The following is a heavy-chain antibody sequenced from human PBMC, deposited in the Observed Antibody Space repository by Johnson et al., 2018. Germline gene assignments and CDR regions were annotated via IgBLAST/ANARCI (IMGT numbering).Heavy chain of an antibody. D-gene: IGHD3-9*01. J-gene: IGHJ3*02. Sequence: VQLVESGGGLVQPGRSLRLSCTTSGFTFGAFSMNWVRQAPGKGLEWVTLIRTNTHGGTTDYAPSVNGRFTVARDDSIGIVYLQMNSLNTEDTAVYYWASPTGYYVDALDIWGPGTLVTVSS. V-gene: IGHV3-49*04. CDR2: IRTNTHGGTT. CDR3: ASPTGYYVDALDI. CDR1: GFTFGAFS.